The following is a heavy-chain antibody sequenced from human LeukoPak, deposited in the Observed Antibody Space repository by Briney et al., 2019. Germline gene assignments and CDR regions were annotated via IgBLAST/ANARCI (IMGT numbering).Heavy chain of an antibody. Sequence: GGSLRLSCAASGFTFSSYSMNWVRQAPGKGLEWVSSITSTSSYIYYADSVKGRFAISRDNAKNSLYLQMNSLRAEDTAVYFCARSQVLGTFDHWGQGTLLTVSS. D-gene: IGHD1/OR15-1a*01. V-gene: IGHV3-21*01. CDR3: ARSQVLGTFDH. J-gene: IGHJ4*02. CDR1: GFTFSSYS. CDR2: ITSTSSYI.